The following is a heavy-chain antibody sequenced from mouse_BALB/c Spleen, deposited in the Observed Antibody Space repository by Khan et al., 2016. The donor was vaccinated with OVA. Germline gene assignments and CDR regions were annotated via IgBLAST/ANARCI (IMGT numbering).Heavy chain of an antibody. CDR1: GYTFTSYW. V-gene: IGHV1-7*01. CDR3: ARDRIDY. J-gene: IGHJ2*01. CDR2: INPTSGYT. Sequence: QVQLQQSGAELVKPGASAKMSCKASGYTFTSYWMHWIKQRPGQGLEWIGYINPTSGYTDYNQKFKDKATLTADKSSSTAYMQLSSLTSDDSAVYYCARDRIDYWGQGTALTVSS.